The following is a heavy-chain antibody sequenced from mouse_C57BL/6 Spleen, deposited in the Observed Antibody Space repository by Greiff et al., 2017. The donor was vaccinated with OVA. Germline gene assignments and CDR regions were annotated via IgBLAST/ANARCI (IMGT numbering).Heavy chain of an antibody. CDR2: IYPGDGDT. Sequence: VQVVESGPELVKPGASVKISCKASGYAFSSSWMNWVKQRPGQGLEWIGRIYPGDGDTNYNGKFKGKATLTADKSSSTAYMQLSSLTSEDSAVYFGARGGYYGSSDAMDYWGQGTSVTVSS. D-gene: IGHD1-1*01. V-gene: IGHV1-82*01. J-gene: IGHJ4*01. CDR3: ARGGYYGSSDAMDY. CDR1: GYAFSSSW.